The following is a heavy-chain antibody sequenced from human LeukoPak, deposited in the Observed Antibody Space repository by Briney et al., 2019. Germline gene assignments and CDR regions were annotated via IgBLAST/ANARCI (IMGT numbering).Heavy chain of an antibody. D-gene: IGHD6-19*01. J-gene: IGHJ4*02. Sequence: SETLSLTCTVPGGSMSPYHWGWLRQPPGKGLEWTGYIYYSGSTNYNPSLKSRVTISVDTSKNQFSLKLSSVTAADTAIYYCARAVSGRFDYWGQGTLVTVSS. CDR3: ARAVSGRFDY. V-gene: IGHV4-59*08. CDR2: IYYSGST. CDR1: GGSMSPYH.